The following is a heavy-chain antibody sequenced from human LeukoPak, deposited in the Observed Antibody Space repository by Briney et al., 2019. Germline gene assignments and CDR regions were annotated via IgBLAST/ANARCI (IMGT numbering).Heavy chain of an antibody. CDR3: AKDSLANYDILTGYYYFDY. Sequence: PGGSLRLSCADSGFTFSRNWMSWVSQAPGKGLEWVASISQDSSERYYVDPVKGRFTISRDNAKNSLYLQMNSLTAEDTAVYYCAKDSLANYDILTGYYYFDYWGQGTLVTVSS. CDR1: GFTFSRNW. CDR2: ISQDSSER. D-gene: IGHD3-9*01. J-gene: IGHJ4*02. V-gene: IGHV3-7*03.